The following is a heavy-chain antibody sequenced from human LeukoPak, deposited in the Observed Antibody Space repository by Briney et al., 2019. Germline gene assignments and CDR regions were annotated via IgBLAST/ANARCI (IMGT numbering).Heavy chain of an antibody. Sequence: SETLSLTSTVSGASINNYYWSWIRQPAGKGLEWIGRIYITGSNIYNPSFKSRVTMSVDTSKNQFSLKLSSVTAADTAVYYCARDRGVPCPGFDYWGQGTLVTVSS. V-gene: IGHV4-4*07. J-gene: IGHJ4*02. CDR1: GASINNYY. D-gene: IGHD3-10*01. CDR3: ARDRGVPCPGFDY. CDR2: IYITGSN.